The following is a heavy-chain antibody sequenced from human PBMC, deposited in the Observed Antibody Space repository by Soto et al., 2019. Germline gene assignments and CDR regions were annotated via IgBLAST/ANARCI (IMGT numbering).Heavy chain of an antibody. Sequence: ASVKVSCTASGYTVSTYGISWVRQAPGQGLEWMGWISAYNGNTNYAQKLQGRVTMTTDTSTSTAYMELRSLRSDETAVYYCARDPYYDILTGPNPDYYYYYGMDVWGQGTTVTVSS. J-gene: IGHJ6*02. D-gene: IGHD3-9*01. CDR3: ARDPYYDILTGPNPDYYYYYGMDV. CDR1: GYTVSTYG. V-gene: IGHV1-18*01. CDR2: ISAYNGNT.